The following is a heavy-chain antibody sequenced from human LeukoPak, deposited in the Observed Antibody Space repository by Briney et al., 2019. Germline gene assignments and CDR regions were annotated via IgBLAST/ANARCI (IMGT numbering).Heavy chain of an antibody. V-gene: IGHV1-8*01. CDR2: MNPNSGNT. CDR1: GYTFTSYD. CDR3: ARRVGNIAYYYYYMDV. Sequence: ASVKVSCKASGYTFTSYDINWVRQATGQGLEWMGWMNPNSGNTGYAQKFQGRVTMTRNTSISTAYMELSSLRSEDTAEYYCARRVGNIAYYYYYMDVWGKGTTVTVSS. J-gene: IGHJ6*03.